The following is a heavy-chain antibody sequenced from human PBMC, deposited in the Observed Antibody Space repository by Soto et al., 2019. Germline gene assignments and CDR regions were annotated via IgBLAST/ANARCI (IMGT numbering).Heavy chain of an antibody. CDR1: GFTFSRHG. CDR2: ISSGSTSK. J-gene: IGHJ4*02. V-gene: IGHV3-48*01. CDR3: VRDPDGASSTSPR. Sequence: PGGSLRLSCAASGFTFSRHGFNWVRQAPGKGLEWVSYISSGSTSKYYADSVKGRFTISRDNAKNSVYLQMNSLRAEDTAVFYCVRDPDGASSTSPRWGQGALVTVSS. D-gene: IGHD6-6*01.